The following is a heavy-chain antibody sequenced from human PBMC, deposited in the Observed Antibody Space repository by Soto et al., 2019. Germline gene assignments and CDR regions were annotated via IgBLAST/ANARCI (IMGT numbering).Heavy chain of an antibody. CDR1: GFTFSSYA. CDR3: ARVQKTFKLITIFGFDY. J-gene: IGHJ4*02. Sequence: HPGGSLRLSCAASGFTFSSYAMHWVRQAPGKGLEWVAVISYDGSNKYYADSVKGRFTISRDNSKNTLYLQMNSLRAEDTAVYYCARVQKTFKLITIFGFDYWGQGTLVTVSS. D-gene: IGHD3-3*01. V-gene: IGHV3-30-3*01. CDR2: ISYDGSNK.